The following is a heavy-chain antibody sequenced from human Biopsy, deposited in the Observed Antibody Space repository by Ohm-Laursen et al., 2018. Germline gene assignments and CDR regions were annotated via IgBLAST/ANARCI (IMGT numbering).Heavy chain of an antibody. CDR2: INHRGST. D-gene: IGHD1-26*01. CDR1: GGSFSGYY. Sequence: SQTLSLTCAAYGGSFSGYYWSWIRQPPGKGLEWIGEINHRGSTNYNPSLKSRVTISVDTSKNQFSLKLRSVTAADTAVYYCALGGGSYVNFDYWGQGTLVTVSS. CDR3: ALGGGSYVNFDY. J-gene: IGHJ4*02. V-gene: IGHV4-34*01.